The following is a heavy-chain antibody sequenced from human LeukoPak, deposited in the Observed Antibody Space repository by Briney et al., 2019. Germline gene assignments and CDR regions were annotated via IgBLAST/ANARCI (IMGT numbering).Heavy chain of an antibody. CDR2: ISGSGDST. CDR3: ARAPIAVAGTRQPVDY. J-gene: IGHJ4*02. Sequence: GGSLRLSCATSGFTFSSYAMSWVRQAPGKGLEWVSAISGSGDSTYYADSVKGRFTISRDNSKNTLYLQMNSLRAEDTAVYYCARAPIAVAGTRQPVDYWGQGTLVTVSS. V-gene: IGHV3-23*01. CDR1: GFTFSSYA. D-gene: IGHD6-19*01.